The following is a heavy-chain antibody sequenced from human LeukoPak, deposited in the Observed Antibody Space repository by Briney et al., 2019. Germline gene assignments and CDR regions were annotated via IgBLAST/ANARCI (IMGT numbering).Heavy chain of an antibody. CDR3: ARGPAELLVPLAPSTFDY. CDR2: INHSGST. CDR1: GGSFSGYY. Sequence: SETLSLTCAVYGGSFSGYYWSWIRQPPGKGLEWIGEINHSGSTNYNPSLKSRVTISVDTSKNQFSLKLSSVTAADTAVYYCARGPAELLVPLAPSTFDYWGQGTLVTVSS. D-gene: IGHD3-10*01. J-gene: IGHJ4*02. V-gene: IGHV4-34*01.